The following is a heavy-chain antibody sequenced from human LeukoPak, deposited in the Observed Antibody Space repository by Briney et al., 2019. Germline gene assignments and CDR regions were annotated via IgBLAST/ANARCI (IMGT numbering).Heavy chain of an antibody. V-gene: IGHV3-15*01. J-gene: IGHJ3*02. CDR2: IKTTSDGGPT. Sequence: GGSLRLSCAASGVAFSHAWMSWVRQAPEKGLEWVAQIKTTSDGGPTDYAAPVKGRFTISRDDSENMLYLQMNSLKTEDTAVYYCTTNDASDIWGQGTMVIVSS. CDR3: TTNDASDI. CDR1: GVAFSHAW.